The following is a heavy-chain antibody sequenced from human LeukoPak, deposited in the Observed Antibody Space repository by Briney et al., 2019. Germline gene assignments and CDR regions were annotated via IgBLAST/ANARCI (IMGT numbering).Heavy chain of an antibody. CDR2: MNSDGTTT. J-gene: IGHJ5*02. CDR1: GLTFSSYW. Sequence: GGSLRLSCAASGLTFSSYWMHWVRQAPGKGLVWVSRMNSDGTTTNYADSVKGRFTISRDNAKNTLYLQMNSLRAEDTAVYYCARGRGPYGWFDPWGQGTLVTVSS. D-gene: IGHD3-10*01. V-gene: IGHV3-74*01. CDR3: ARGRGPYGWFDP.